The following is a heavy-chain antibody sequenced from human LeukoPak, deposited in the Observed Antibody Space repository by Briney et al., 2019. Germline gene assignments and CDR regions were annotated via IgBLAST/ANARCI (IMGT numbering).Heavy chain of an antibody. Sequence: ASVKVSCKASGYTFTTYGLSWVRQAPGQGLEWMGWINTNTEIPTYAQGFTGRFVFSLDTSLSTAYLQISSLEAEDTAVYYCARVLRLGYSDGYRWFDPWGQGTLVTVSS. CDR3: ARVLRLGYSDGYRWFDP. V-gene: IGHV7-4-1*02. CDR1: GYTFTTYG. CDR2: INTNTEIP. J-gene: IGHJ5*02. D-gene: IGHD5-18*01.